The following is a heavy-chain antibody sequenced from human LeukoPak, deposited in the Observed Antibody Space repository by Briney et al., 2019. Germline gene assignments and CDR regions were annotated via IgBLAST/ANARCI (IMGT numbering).Heavy chain of an antibody. CDR1: GYSFTSYW. J-gene: IGHJ4*02. Sequence: GESLRISCKGYGYSFTSYWIIWVRQMPGKGLEWMGRIDPSDSYTNYSPSLQGHVTISADRSISAAYLQWSNLKASDTAMYYCARARGDHYSFDYWGQGTLVTVSS. CDR2: IDPSDSYT. V-gene: IGHV5-10-1*01. D-gene: IGHD3-10*01. CDR3: ARARGDHYSFDY.